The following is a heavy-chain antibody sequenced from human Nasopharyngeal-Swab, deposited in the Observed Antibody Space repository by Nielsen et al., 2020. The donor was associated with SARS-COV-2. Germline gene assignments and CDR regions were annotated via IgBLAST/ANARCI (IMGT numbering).Heavy chain of an antibody. J-gene: IGHJ4*02. V-gene: IGHV3-30*03. CDR2: ISYDGSNK. Sequence: GESLKISCAASGFTFSSYGMHWVRQAPGKGLEWVAVISYDGSNKYYADSVKGRFTISRDNSKNTLYLQMNSLRAEDTAVYYCARDLSGGGNDVWGQGTQVTASS. CDR3: ARDLSGGGNDV. CDR1: GFTFSSYG. D-gene: IGHD4-23*01.